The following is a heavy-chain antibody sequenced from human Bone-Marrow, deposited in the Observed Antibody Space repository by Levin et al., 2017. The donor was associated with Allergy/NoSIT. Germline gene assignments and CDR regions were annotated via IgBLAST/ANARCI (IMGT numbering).Heavy chain of an antibody. V-gene: IGHV4-34*01. D-gene: IGHD3-3*01. CDR3: ARTDITYYDFWREGYLDY. Sequence: SQTLSLTCAVYGGSFSGYYWSWIRQPPGKGLEWIGEINHSGSTNYNPSLKSRVTISVDTSKNQFSLKLSSVTAADTAVYYCARTDITYYDFWREGYLDYWGQGTLVTVSS. CDR2: INHSGST. J-gene: IGHJ4*02. CDR1: GGSFSGYY.